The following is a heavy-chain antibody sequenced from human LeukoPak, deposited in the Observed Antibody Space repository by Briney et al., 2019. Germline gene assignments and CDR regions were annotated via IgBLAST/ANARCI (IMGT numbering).Heavy chain of an antibody. D-gene: IGHD2-2*01. J-gene: IGHJ6*02. CDR3: ARVRCSSTSCRSYYGMDV. CDR1: GGTFSSYV. CDR2: IIPILGIA. V-gene: IGHV1-69*04. Sequence: GASVKVSCTASGGTFSSYVISWVRQAPGQGLEWMGRIIPILGIANYAQKFQGRVTITADKSTSTAYMELSSLRSEDTAVYYCARVRCSSTSCRSYYGMDVWGQGTTVTVSS.